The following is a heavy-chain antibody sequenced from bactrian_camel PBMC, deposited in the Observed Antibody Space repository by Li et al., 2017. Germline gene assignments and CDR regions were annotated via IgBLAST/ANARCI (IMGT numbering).Heavy chain of an antibody. CDR3: AAEVSFRIWFDAEYPYDE. V-gene: IGHV3S60*01. CDR1: GFTFDDYA. CDR2: FSSHRGT. J-gene: IGHJ4*01. Sequence: HVQLVESGGGLVQPGGSLRLSCAASGFTFDDYAMGWYRQAPGNECKLVSTFSSHRGTYYADSVKGRFTISQDNAKNTVYLQINSLEPEDTGMYFCAAEVSFRIWFDAEYPYDEWGQGTQVTVS. D-gene: IGHD1*01.